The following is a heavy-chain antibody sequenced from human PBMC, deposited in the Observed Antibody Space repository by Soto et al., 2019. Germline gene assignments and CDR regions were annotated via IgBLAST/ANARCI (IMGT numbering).Heavy chain of an antibody. J-gene: IGHJ3*02. V-gene: IGHV3-23*01. CDR1: GFTLSNYA. Sequence: EVQLLESGGGLVQPGGSLRLSCVASGFTLSNYAMSWVRQAPGKGLEWVSVIDGAGSAKFADSVKGRLTVSRDKSKNTLYLQIHSLRAEDTAIYYCAKDAVSYNGIYDPFDIWGRGTMVTVSS. D-gene: IGHD1-1*01. CDR2: IDGAGSA. CDR3: AKDAVSYNGIYDPFDI.